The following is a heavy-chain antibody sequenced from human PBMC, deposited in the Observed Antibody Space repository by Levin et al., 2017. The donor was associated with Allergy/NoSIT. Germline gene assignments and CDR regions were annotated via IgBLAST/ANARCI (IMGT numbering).Heavy chain of an antibody. Sequence: GGSLRLSCAASGFTFSNYWMTWVRQAPGKRLEWVTNIKQDGSEKYYVDSVKGRFTISRDNAKNSLYLQMDSLRAEDTAVYYCARERGSCSGGSCYSSRYFDYWGQGTLVTVSS. V-gene: IGHV3-7*01. CDR1: GFTFSNYW. D-gene: IGHD2-15*01. J-gene: IGHJ4*02. CDR2: IKQDGSEK. CDR3: ARERGSCSGGSCYSSRYFDY.